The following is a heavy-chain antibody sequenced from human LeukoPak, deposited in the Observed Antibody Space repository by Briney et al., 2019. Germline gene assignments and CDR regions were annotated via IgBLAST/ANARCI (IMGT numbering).Heavy chain of an antibody. Sequence: ASVKVSCKASGYTFTGYYMHWVRQAPGQGLEWMGWINPNSGGTNYAQKFQGRVTMTRDTSISTAYMELSRLRSDDTAVYYCARGAGSGSYYWRRTREDHYYFDYWGQGTLVTVSS. CDR2: INPNSGGT. V-gene: IGHV1-2*02. J-gene: IGHJ4*02. D-gene: IGHD3-10*01. CDR3: ARGAGSGSYYWRRTREDHYYFDY. CDR1: GYTFTGYY.